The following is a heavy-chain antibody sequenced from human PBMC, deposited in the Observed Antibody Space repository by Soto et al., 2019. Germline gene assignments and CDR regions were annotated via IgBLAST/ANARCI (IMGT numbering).Heavy chain of an antibody. D-gene: IGHD3-22*01. CDR2: INPSGGST. CDR1: GYTFTSYY. V-gene: IGHV1-46*01. Sequence: ASVKVSCKASGYTFTSYYMHWVRQAPGQGLEWMGIINPSGGSTSYAQKFQGRVTMTRDTSTSTVYMELSSLRSEDTTVYYCARDQRLNYYYDSSGYWFPDAFYIWGQGTMVT. CDR3: ARDQRLNYYYDSSGYWFPDAFYI. J-gene: IGHJ3*02.